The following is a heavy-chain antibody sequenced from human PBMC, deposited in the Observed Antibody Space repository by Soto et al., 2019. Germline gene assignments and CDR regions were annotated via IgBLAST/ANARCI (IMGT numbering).Heavy chain of an antibody. V-gene: IGHV4-61*08. D-gene: IGHD3-22*01. Sequence: SETLSLTCAVSGGSISSGGYYWSWVRQPPGKGLEWIGYIYYSGSTNYNPSLKSRVTISVDTSKNQFSLKLSSVTAADTAVYYCARAVLYYDGSGYYIRDAFDIWGQGTMVTVSS. J-gene: IGHJ3*02. CDR1: GGSISSGGYY. CDR3: ARAVLYYDGSGYYIRDAFDI. CDR2: IYYSGST.